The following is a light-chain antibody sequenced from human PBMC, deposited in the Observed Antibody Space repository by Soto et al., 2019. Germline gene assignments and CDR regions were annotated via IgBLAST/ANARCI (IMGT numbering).Light chain of an antibody. Sequence: DIQMTQSPSTLSASVGDRVTITCRARQSISSWLAWYQQNPGTAPRLLIYKASSLESGVPSRFSGSESGTDFTLTISRLQPDDFAPYYCQQYNSYHSFGGGTQVEIK. CDR3: QQYNSYHS. CDR1: QSISSW. CDR2: KAS. J-gene: IGKJ4*01. V-gene: IGKV1-5*03.